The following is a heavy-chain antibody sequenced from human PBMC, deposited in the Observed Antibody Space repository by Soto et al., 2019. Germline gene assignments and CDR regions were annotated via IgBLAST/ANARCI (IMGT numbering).Heavy chain of an antibody. J-gene: IGHJ4*02. CDR1: GGTFSSYA. Sequence: GASVKVSCKASGGTFSSYAISWVRQAPGQGLEWMGGIIPIFGTANYAQKFQGRVTITADESTSTAYMELSSLRSEDTAVYYCARDYDSSGYSRRAFGYWGQGTRVTVSS. V-gene: IGHV1-69*13. D-gene: IGHD3-22*01. CDR3: ARDYDSSGYSRRAFGY. CDR2: IIPIFGTA.